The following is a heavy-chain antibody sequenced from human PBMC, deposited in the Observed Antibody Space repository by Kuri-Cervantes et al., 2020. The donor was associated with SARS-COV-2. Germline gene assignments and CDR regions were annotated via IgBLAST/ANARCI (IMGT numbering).Heavy chain of an antibody. CDR2: ISYDGSNK. J-gene: IGHJ6*02. Sequence: GGSLRLSCAASGSTFSSYAMHWVRQAPGKGLEWVAVISYDGSNKYYADSVKGRFTISRDNSKNTLYLQMNSLRAEDTAVYYCARYLFGGGGYYYGMDVWGQGTTVTVSS. V-gene: IGHV3-30-3*01. CDR3: ARYLFGGGGYYYGMDV. CDR1: GSTFSSYA. D-gene: IGHD4-23*01.